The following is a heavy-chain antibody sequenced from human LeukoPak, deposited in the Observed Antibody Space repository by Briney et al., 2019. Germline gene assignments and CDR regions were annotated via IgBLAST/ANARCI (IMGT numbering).Heavy chain of an antibody. V-gene: IGHV3-11*06. CDR2: ISSTGSYT. CDR3: VSRITGTVLDAFDI. D-gene: IGHD1-7*01. Sequence: GGSLRLSCAASGFTFSDYYMSWISQAPGKGLEWVSYISSTGSYTHYTDSVKGRFTISRDNAKNSLDLQMNSLRAEDTAVYYCVSRITGTVLDAFDIWGQGTMVTVSS. CDR1: GFTFSDYY. J-gene: IGHJ3*02.